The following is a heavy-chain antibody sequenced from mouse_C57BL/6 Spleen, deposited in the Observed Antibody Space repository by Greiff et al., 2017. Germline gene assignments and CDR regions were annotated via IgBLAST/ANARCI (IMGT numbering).Heavy chain of an antibody. Sequence: QVQLQQPGAELVKPGASVKLSCKASGYTFTSYWMHWVKQRPGQGLEWIGMIHPNSGSTNYNEKFKSKATLTVAKSSSTAYMQLSSLTSEDSAVYSCARSARDYGNSYTCWYFEVWGTGTTVTGSS. CDR1: GYTFTSYW. D-gene: IGHD1-1*01. CDR3: ARSARDYGNSYTCWYFEV. V-gene: IGHV1-64*01. CDR2: IHPNSGST. J-gene: IGHJ1*03.